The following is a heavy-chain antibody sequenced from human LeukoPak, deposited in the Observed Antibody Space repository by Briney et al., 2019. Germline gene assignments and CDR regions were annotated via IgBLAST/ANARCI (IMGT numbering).Heavy chain of an antibody. V-gene: IGHV3-7*05. Sequence: GSLRLSCAASGFTFSRHWTNWVRQAPGQGLEWVANIHEDGSDKYYVDSVKGRFTISRDNAKNSVYLQMNGLRAEDTAVYYCARILRLHTPRTFDIWGQGTMVTVSS. CDR3: ARILRLHTPRTFDI. CDR1: GFTFSRHW. J-gene: IGHJ3*02. D-gene: IGHD5-24*01. CDR2: IHEDGSDK.